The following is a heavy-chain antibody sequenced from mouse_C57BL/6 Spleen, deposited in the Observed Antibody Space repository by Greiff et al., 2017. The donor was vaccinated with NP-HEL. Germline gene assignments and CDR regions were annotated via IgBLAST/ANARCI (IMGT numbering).Heavy chain of an antibody. V-gene: IGHV5-6*01. Sequence: EVMLVESGGDLVKPGGSLKLSCAASGFTFSSYGMSWVRQTPDKRLEWVATISSGGSYTYYPDSVKGRFTISRDNAKNTLYLQMSSLKSEDTAMYYCARHDDDYHFDYWGQGTTLTVSS. CDR1: GFTFSSYG. CDR2: ISSGGSYT. CDR3: ARHDDDYHFDY. J-gene: IGHJ2*01. D-gene: IGHD2-4*01.